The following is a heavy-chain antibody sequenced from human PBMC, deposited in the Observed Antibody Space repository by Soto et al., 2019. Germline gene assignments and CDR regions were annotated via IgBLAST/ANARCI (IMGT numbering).Heavy chain of an antibody. CDR3: AAESRSGQLANV. CDR1: GFTFTSSA. CDR2: IVVGSGNT. J-gene: IGHJ6*02. Sequence: SVKVSCKASGFTFTSSAVQWVRQARGQRLEWIGWIVVGSGNTNYAQKFQERVTITRDMSTSTAYMELSSLRSEDTAVYYCAAESRSGQLANVWGQGTTVTVSS. V-gene: IGHV1-58*01. D-gene: IGHD6-6*01.